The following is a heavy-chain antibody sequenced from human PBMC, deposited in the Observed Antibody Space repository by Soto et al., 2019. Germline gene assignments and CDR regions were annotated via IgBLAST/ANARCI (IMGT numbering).Heavy chain of an antibody. Sequence: VQLLQSGPEVKNPGSSVKVSSKASGSTFTNYGIKWVRQAPGQGLEWVGWITTYHGNRHSAEKVQGRFTMTTDTSMSTPYMELKSLTTDDTGVYYCARDAQPKGVDDYGASEYWGQGTLVSVSS. J-gene: IGHJ4*02. CDR2: ITTYHGNR. V-gene: IGHV1-18*01. CDR1: GSTFTNYG. D-gene: IGHD3-10*01. CDR3: ARDAQPKGVDDYGASEY.